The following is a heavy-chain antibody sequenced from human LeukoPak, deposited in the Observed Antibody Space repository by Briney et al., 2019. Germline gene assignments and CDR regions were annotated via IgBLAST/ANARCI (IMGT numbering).Heavy chain of an antibody. J-gene: IGHJ4*02. V-gene: IGHV3-9*01. D-gene: IGHD3-10*01. CDR3: AKVMVREISETNFDY. CDR1: GFTFDDYA. CDR2: ISWNSGSI. Sequence: PGGSLRLSCAAAGFTFDDYAMGWVRHAPGKGLEWVSGISWNSGSIIYADSVKGRFTISRENANNSLYLQMHSLRADATALYSSAKVMVREISETNFDYWGQGTLVTVSS.